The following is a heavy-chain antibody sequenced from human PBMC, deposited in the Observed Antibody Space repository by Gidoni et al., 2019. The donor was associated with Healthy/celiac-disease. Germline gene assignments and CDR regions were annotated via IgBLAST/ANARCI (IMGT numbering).Heavy chain of an antibody. CDR2: ISGSGGST. D-gene: IGHD6-6*01. CDR3: AKEGRGIAARGGAFDY. CDR1: CFTFSSWS. Sequence: EVQLLESGGGLVQPGGSLRPSCAASCFTFSSWSMRWVRQAPGKGLECVSAISGSGGSTYYADAVKGRFTISRDNSKNTLYLQMNSLRAEDTAVYYCAKEGRGIAARGGAFDYWGQGTLVTVSS. J-gene: IGHJ4*02. V-gene: IGHV3-23*01.